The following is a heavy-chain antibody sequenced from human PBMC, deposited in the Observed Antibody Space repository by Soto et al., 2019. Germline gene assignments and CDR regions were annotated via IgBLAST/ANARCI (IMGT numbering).Heavy chain of an antibody. CDR2: IYSGGST. Sequence: EVQLVESGGGLVQPGGSLRLSCAASGFTVSSNHMSWVRQAPGKGLEWVSLIYSGGSTYYADSVKGRFTFSRDNSKNTLDLQMNSLSAEDTAVYYCAGPGEQHRYWGQGTLVTVSS. J-gene: IGHJ4*02. CDR1: GFTVSSNH. CDR3: AGPGEQHRY. V-gene: IGHV3-66*01. D-gene: IGHD3-16*01.